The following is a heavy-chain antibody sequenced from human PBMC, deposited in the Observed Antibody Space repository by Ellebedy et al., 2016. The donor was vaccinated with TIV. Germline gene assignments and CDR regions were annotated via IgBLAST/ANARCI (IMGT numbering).Heavy chain of an antibody. CDR1: GYTFTSYY. D-gene: IGHD5/OR15-5a*01. CDR2: INPSGGST. V-gene: IGHV1-46*01. J-gene: IGHJ4*02. Sequence: ASVKVSXXASGYTFTSYYMHWVRQAPGQGLEWMGIINPSGGSTSYAQKFQGRVTITADKSTSTAYMELSSLRSEDTAVYYCARGESTDFDYWGQGTLVTVSS. CDR3: ARGESTDFDY.